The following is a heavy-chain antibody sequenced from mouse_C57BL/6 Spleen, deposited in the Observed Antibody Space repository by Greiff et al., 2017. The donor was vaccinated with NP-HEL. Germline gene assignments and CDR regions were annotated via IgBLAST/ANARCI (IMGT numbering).Heavy chain of an antibody. CDR2: IDPSDSYT. CDR1: GYTFTSYW. Sequence: QVQLQQPGAELVKPGASVKLSCKASGYTFTSYWMQWVNQRPGQGLEWIGEIDPSDSYTNYNQKFKGKATLTVDTSSSTAYMQLSSLTSEDSAVYYCARPIYYGSSSYYFDYWGQGTTLTVSS. D-gene: IGHD1-1*01. J-gene: IGHJ2*01. V-gene: IGHV1-50*01. CDR3: ARPIYYGSSSYYFDY.